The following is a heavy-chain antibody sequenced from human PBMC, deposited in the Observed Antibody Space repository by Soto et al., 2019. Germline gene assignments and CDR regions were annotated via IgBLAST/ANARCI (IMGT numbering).Heavy chain of an antibody. CDR1: GGSISHYY. Sequence: PSETLSLTCTVSGGSISHYYWSWMRRHPARGLEWIGYIHNSGVPYYSPSLRSRATISVDTSQNQVSLELRSVTAADTAVYYCAGKPNALYYFDFWGRGTLVTVSS. J-gene: IGHJ4*02. D-gene: IGHD2-8*01. CDR2: IHNSGVP. V-gene: IGHV4-59*06. CDR3: AGKPNALYYFDF.